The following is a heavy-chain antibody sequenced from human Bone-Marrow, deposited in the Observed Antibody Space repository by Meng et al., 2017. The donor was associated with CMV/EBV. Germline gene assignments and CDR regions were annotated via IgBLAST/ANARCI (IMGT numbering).Heavy chain of an antibody. CDR1: GAPFSGY. V-gene: IGHV4-34*01. J-gene: IGHJ4*02. D-gene: IGHD1-26*01. CDR2: ITHSGST. Sequence: QEPLQEWGAGLLKPSETLSPTCGVYGAPFSGYWSWVRQPPGKGLEWIGEITHSGSTNYNVSLKSRVTISIDTSKNQFSLKLSSVTATDTAVYYCAPGFRSWSGSYSSWGQGTLVTVSS. CDR3: APGFRSWSGSYSS.